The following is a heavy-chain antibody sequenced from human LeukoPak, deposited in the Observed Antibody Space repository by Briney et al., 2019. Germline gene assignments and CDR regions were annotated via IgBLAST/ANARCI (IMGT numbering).Heavy chain of an antibody. V-gene: IGHV4-39*07. D-gene: IGHD1-1*01. CDR1: GGSISSSGYD. J-gene: IGHJ5*02. CDR3: ARVQLERPNWFDP. CDR2: IYYSGIT. Sequence: SETLSLTCTVSGGSISSSGYDWGWIRQPPGTGLEWIGSIYYSGITYYNPSLKSRVTISVHTSKNQFSLKLTSVTAADTAIHYCARVQLERPNWFDPWGQGTLVTVSS.